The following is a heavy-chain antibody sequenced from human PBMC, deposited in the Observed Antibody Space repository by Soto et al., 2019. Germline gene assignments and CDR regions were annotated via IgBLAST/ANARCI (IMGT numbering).Heavy chain of an antibody. CDR1: GFTFSNYA. CDR2: ISSSGDSP. Sequence: HPGGSLRLSCAASGFTFSNYAMSWVRQAPGKGLEWVSAISSSGDSPYYADSVKGRFTVSRDNSKNTLYLQMNSLRVEDTAIYYFAKTTIPHPHSGGREPLLPFSS. D-gene: IGHD4-4*01. V-gene: IGHV3-23*01. CDR3: AKTTIPHPHS. J-gene: IGHJ4*02.